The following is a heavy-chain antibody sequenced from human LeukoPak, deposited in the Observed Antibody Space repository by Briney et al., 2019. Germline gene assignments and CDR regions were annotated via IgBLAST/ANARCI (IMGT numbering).Heavy chain of an antibody. V-gene: IGHV3-43*01. CDR2: AGWAGGTA. D-gene: IGHD3-10*02. Sequence: GGSLRLSCATSGFNFDRYTIHWVRQAPGKGLEWVSLAGWAGGTAFYSDSVRGRFTISRDSGRKSVYLQMNSLTTDDTAFYFCAKELDTMFFDYWGQGALVTVSS. CDR3: AKELDTMFFDY. J-gene: IGHJ4*02. CDR1: GFNFDRYT.